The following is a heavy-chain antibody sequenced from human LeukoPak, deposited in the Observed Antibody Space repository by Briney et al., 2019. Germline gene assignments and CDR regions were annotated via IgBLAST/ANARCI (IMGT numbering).Heavy chain of an antibody. D-gene: IGHD5-18*01. V-gene: IGHV4-34*01. CDR1: GESFSGYY. Sequence: SETLSLTCAVYGESFSGYYWSWIRQPPGKGLEWIGEINHSGSTNYNPSLKSRVTISVDTSKNQFSLKLSSVTAADTAVYYCARQGDTAMVRIDYWGQGTLVTVSS. CDR3: ARQGDTAMVRIDY. J-gene: IGHJ4*02. CDR2: INHSGST.